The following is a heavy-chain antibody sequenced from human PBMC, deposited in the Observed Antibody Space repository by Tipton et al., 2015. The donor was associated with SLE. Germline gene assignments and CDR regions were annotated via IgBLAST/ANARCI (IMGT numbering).Heavy chain of an antibody. D-gene: IGHD5-18*01. J-gene: IGHJ2*01. Sequence: LRLSCAASGFTFSSYSMNWVRQAPGKGLEWIGEINHSGSTNYNPSLKSRVTISVDTSKNQFSLKLSSVTAADTAVYYCARGARYSYGPTYWYFDLWGRGTLVTVSS. V-gene: IGHV4-34*01. CDR3: ARGARYSYGPTYWYFDL. CDR2: INHSGST. CDR1: GFTFSSYS.